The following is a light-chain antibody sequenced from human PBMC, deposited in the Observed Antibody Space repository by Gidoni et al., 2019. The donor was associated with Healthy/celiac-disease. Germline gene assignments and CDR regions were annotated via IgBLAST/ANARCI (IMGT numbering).Light chain of an antibody. CDR1: QSVSSSY. CDR2: GAS. V-gene: IGKV3-20*01. J-gene: IGKJ5*01. CDR3: KQYRTN. Sequence: EIVLTQSPGTLSLSPVERATLSCRASQSVSSSYLAWYQQKPGQAPRLLIYGASSRANGLPARFRGSGSETDFTLTISRRGSEDYAMFYSKQYRTNFXPXKRLEIK.